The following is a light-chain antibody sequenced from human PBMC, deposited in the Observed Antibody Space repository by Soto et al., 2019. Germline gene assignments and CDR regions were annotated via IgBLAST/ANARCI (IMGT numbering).Light chain of an antibody. J-gene: IGKJ5*01. CDR2: GAS. CDR1: QFVSSIH. V-gene: IGKV3-20*01. Sequence: EIVLTQSPGTLSLSPGESAALLCRASQFVSSIHLAWYQQRPGQAPRLLIYGASSRATGIPDRFSGSGSGTDFTLTITPLEPEDFAVYFCQQYGSSPITFGQGTRLEIK. CDR3: QQYGSSPIT.